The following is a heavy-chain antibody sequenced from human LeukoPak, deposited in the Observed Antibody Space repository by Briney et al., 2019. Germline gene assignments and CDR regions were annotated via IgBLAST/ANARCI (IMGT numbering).Heavy chain of an antibody. CDR1: GFTFSSYG. D-gene: IGHD2-2*01. CDR3: AKDPQRYCSSTSCWDWFDP. CDR2: ISYGGSNK. Sequence: GGSLRLSCAASGFTFSSYGMHWVRQAPGKGLEWVAVISYGGSNKYYADSVKGRFTISRDNSKNTLYLQMNSLRAEDTAVYYCAKDPQRYCSSTSCWDWFDPWGQGTLVTVSS. J-gene: IGHJ5*02. V-gene: IGHV3-30*18.